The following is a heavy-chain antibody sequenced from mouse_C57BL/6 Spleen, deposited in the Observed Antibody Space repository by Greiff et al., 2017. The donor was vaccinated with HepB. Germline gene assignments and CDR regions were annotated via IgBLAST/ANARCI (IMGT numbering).Heavy chain of an antibody. CDR1: GYTFTDYE. D-gene: IGHD1-1*01. Sequence: VQLQQSGAELVRPGASVTLSCKASGYTFTDYEMHWVKQTPVHGLEWIGAIDPETGGTAYNQKFKGNAILTADKSSSTAYMELRSLTSEDSAVYYCTRKWGDYYGSSPWFAYWGQVTLVTVSA. J-gene: IGHJ3*01. CDR2: IDPETGGT. V-gene: IGHV1-15*01. CDR3: TRKWGDYYGSSPWFAY.